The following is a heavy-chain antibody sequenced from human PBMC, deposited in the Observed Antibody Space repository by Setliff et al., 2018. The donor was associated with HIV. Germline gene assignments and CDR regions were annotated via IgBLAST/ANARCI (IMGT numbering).Heavy chain of an antibody. CDR3: ARGRGSSSSWPIDY. Sequence: SETLSLTCTVSGGSISTYCWSWIRQPPGKGLEWIGYIYTSGSTNYNPSLKTRVTISIDTSKKQVSLKLSSVTAADTAVYFCARGRGSSSSWPIDYWGQGTLVTVSS. CDR1: GGSISTYC. CDR2: IYTSGST. J-gene: IGHJ4*02. D-gene: IGHD6-13*01. V-gene: IGHV4-4*09.